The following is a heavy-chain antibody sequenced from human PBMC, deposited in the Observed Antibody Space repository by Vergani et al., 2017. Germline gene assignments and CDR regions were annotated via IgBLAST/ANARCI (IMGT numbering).Heavy chain of an antibody. D-gene: IGHD3-3*01. Sequence: QVQLVQSGAEVKKPGASVKVSCKASGYTFTGYYMHWVRQAPGQGLEWMGWINPNSGGTNYAQKFQGRVTMTGDTSISTAYMAVSRLRSDDTAVYYCASVRAYDFWSGFQALHYWGQGTLVTVSS. CDR1: GYTFTGYY. J-gene: IGHJ4*02. CDR2: INPNSGGT. V-gene: IGHV1-2*02. CDR3: ASVRAYDFWSGFQALHY.